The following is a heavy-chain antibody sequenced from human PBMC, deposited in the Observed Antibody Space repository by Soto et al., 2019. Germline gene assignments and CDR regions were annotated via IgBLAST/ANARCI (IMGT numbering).Heavy chain of an antibody. CDR3: ARGDCSGGSCYGGYYYYYMDA. J-gene: IGHJ6*03. Sequence: GASVKVSCKASGYTFTSYAMHWLRQAPGQRLEWMGWINAGNGNTKYSQKFQGRVTITRDTSASTAYMELSSLRSEDTAVYYCARGDCSGGSCYGGYYYYYMDAWGKGTTVTSP. CDR2: INAGNGNT. D-gene: IGHD2-15*01. CDR1: GYTFTSYA. V-gene: IGHV1-3*01.